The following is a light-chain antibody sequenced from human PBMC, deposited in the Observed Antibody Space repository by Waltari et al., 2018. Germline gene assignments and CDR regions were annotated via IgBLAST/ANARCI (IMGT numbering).Light chain of an antibody. V-gene: IGLV1-40*01. Sequence: QSVLTQQPSVSGAQGQSITISCTGSSPNMGAGYDGNCYQHLPGTAPKLLIYGHNNRPSGVPDRFSGSKSGTSASLAITGLQAEDEADYYCQSYDSSVSAWVFGGGTKLTVV. CDR3: QSYDSSVSAWV. J-gene: IGLJ3*02. CDR1: SPNMGAGYD. CDR2: GHN.